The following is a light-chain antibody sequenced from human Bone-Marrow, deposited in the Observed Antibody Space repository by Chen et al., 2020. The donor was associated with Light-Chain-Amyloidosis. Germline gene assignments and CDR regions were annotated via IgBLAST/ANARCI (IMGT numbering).Light chain of an antibody. V-gene: IGKV3-20*01. J-gene: IGKJ2*01. CDR3: QQYGNSPQT. CDR2: NAF. CDR1: QSVSSNY. Sequence: VLTQSPGTLSLSPGERATLSCRASQSVSSNYLAWYQQKPGQAPRLLIYNAFNRATGIPDRFSASGSGTDFSLTISRLEPEDFAVYYCQQYGNSPQTFGQGTKLEIK.